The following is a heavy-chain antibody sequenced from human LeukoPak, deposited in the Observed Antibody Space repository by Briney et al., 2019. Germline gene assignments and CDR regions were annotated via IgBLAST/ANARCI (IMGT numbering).Heavy chain of an antibody. CDR2: INHSGST. V-gene: IGHV4-34*01. Sequence: SETLSLTCAVYGGSFSGYYWSWIRQPPGKGLEWIGEINHSGSTNYNPSLKSRVTISVGTSKNQFSLKLSSVTAADTAVYYCARSSYYYAADAFDIWGQGTMVTVSS. D-gene: IGHD3-10*01. CDR1: GGSFSGYY. J-gene: IGHJ3*02. CDR3: ARSSYYYAADAFDI.